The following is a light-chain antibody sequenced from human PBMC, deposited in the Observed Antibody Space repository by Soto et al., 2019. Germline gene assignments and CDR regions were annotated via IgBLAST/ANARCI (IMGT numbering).Light chain of an antibody. J-gene: IGKJ5*01. CDR1: QTVGSN. CDR3: QQYGSSPTT. Sequence: ILLTQSPDTLTVSPGERATLSCRASQTVGSNLAWYQQKPGQAPRLLIYGASTRASDTPARFSGSGSVTEFTLTISRLEPEDFELYSCQQYGSSPTTFGQGTRLEIK. V-gene: IGKV3D-15*01. CDR2: GAS.